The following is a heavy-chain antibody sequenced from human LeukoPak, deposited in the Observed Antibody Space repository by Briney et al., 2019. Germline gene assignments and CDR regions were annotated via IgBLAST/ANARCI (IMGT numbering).Heavy chain of an antibody. D-gene: IGHD7-27*01. CDR2: VHKTGKT. CDR3: ARELLGAPTPGAY. V-gene: IGHV4-4*02. J-gene: IGHJ4*02. Sequence: SETLSLTCALSTVSGSSGNWWSWVRQPPGRGLEWIGEVHKTGKTNYNPSLKTRVTISIDASKNQLSLELTSVTAADAAVYYCARELLGAPTPGAYWGQGTRVTVSS. CDR1: TVSGSSGNW.